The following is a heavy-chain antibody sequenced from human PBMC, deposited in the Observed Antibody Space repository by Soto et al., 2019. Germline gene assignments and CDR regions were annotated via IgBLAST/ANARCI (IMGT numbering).Heavy chain of an antibody. CDR3: ASNYYDSSGYYSNDAFDI. J-gene: IGHJ3*02. D-gene: IGHD3-22*01. V-gene: IGHV4-31*03. CDR2: IYYSGST. Sequence: LSLTCTVSGGSISSGGYYWSWIRQHPGEGLEWIGYIYYSGSTYYNPSLKSRVTISVDTSKNQFSLKLSSVTAADTAVYYCASNYYDSSGYYSNDAFDIWGQGTMVTVS. CDR1: GGSISSGGYY.